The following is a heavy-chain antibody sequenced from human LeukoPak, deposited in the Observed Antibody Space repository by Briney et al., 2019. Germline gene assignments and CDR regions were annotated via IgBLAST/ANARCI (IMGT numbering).Heavy chain of an antibody. D-gene: IGHD2-2*01. CDR2: ISYDGSNK. J-gene: IGHJ4*02. CDR1: GFTFSSYA. V-gene: IGHV3-30*04. CDR3: ARVDRYQLLWSNFDY. Sequence: PGGSLRLSCAASGFTFSSYAMHWVRQAPGKGLDWVPVISYDGSNKYYADSVKGRFTISRDNSKDKMYMQMNSLRAEDTAVYYCARVDRYQLLWSNFDYWGQGTLVSVSS.